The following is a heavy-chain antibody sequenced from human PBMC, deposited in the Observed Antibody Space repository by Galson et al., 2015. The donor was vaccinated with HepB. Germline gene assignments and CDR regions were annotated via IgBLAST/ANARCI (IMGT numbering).Heavy chain of an antibody. CDR1: GFTFSSYS. J-gene: IGHJ4*02. CDR2: ISAGSRYI. D-gene: IGHD5-12*01. V-gene: IGHV3-21*01. Sequence: SLRLSCAASGFTFSSYSMSWVRQAPGKGLEWVSSISAGSRYIHYADSVKGRFTISRDNAKNSLYLQMNSLRAEDTAVYFCAKGSGYDSGSNSHFDYWGQGTLVTVPS. CDR3: AKGSGYDSGSNSHFDY.